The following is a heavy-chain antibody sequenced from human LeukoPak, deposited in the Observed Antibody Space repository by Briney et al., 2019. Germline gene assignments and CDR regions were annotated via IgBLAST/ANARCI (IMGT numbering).Heavy chain of an antibody. CDR3: ARADRLHGGPYLIGP. D-gene: IGHD2-21*01. CDR1: GYSFTDYY. Sequence: ASVKVSCKTSGYSFTDYYMHWVRRAPGQGLEWMGWINPDSGGTSSAQKFQGRVTMTRDTSITTVYMEVSWLTSDDTAIYYCARADRLHGGPYLIGPWGQGTLVTVSS. J-gene: IGHJ5*02. CDR2: INPDSGGT. V-gene: IGHV1-2*02.